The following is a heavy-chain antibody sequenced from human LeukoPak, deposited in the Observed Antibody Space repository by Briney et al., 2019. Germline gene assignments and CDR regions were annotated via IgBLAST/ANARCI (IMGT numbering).Heavy chain of an antibody. CDR1: GFTFSSYG. CDR3: AKDEQLVGAYYYYYYMDV. V-gene: IGHV3-30*18. Sequence: GGSLRLSCAASGFTFSSYGMHWVRQAPGKGLEWVAVISYDGSNKYYADSVKGRFTISRDNSKNTLYLQMNSLRAEDTAVYYCAKDEQLVGAYYYYYYMDVWGKGTTVTVSS. D-gene: IGHD6-13*01. CDR2: ISYDGSNK. J-gene: IGHJ6*03.